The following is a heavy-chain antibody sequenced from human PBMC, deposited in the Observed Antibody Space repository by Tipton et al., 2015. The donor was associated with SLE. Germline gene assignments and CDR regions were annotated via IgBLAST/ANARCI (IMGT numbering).Heavy chain of an antibody. D-gene: IGHD3-10*01. CDR1: GGSISSFS. CDR2: IYYGVPG. J-gene: IGHJ3*02. Sequence: TLSLTCTVSGGSISSFSWTRIRQPPGKGLEWMGYIYYGVPGNYSPSLKSRVTISSDTSKNLFSLQLRSVIAADTAVYYCARINRHNPWSNYHPTDAFDIWGQGTMVTVSS. V-gene: IGHV4-59*01. CDR3: ARINRHNPWSNYHPTDAFDI.